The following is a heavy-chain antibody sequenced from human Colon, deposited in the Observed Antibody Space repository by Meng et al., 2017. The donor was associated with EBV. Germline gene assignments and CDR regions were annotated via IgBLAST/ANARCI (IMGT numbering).Heavy chain of an antibody. J-gene: IGHJ4*02. CDR3: ARVWQSLTAFFDS. CDR2: VYHTGSN. Sequence: GLCVVTPAGPLSLTGAVPGGPLRVSNCWTWVRQPPGKGLEWIGEVYHTGSNKYNPSLKSRLTISVDKSKNQFSLNLTSVTAADTAVYYCARVWQSLTAFFDSWGQGTLVTVSS. V-gene: IGHV4-4*02. CDR1: GGPLRVSNC. D-gene: IGHD2-21*01.